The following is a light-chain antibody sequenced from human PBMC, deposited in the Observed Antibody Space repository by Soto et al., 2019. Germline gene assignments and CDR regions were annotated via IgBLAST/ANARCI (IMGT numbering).Light chain of an antibody. CDR2: KAS. CDR3: QQYNNFWT. J-gene: IGKJ1*01. Sequence: DIQMTQSPSTLSASVGDRVTITCRASQSIYSYLAWYQQKPGKAPKVLIYKASSLESGVPSRFSGSGSGTEFTLTISSLQPDDFATYYCQQYNNFWTFGQWTKLEIK. CDR1: QSIYSY. V-gene: IGKV1-5*03.